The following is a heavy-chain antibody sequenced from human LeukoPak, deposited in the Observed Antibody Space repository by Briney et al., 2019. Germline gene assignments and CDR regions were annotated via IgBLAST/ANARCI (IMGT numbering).Heavy chain of an antibody. V-gene: IGHV3-23*01. D-gene: IGHD6-19*01. Sequence: GGSLRLSCAASGFTFSGYAMSWVRQAPGKGLEWVSAISGSGGSTYYADSVKGRFTISRDNSKNTLYLQMGSLRAEDMAVYYCTTDRPSRVAVAGIIDYWGQGTLVTVSS. CDR2: ISGSGGST. J-gene: IGHJ4*02. CDR1: GFTFSGYA. CDR3: TTDRPSRVAVAGIIDY.